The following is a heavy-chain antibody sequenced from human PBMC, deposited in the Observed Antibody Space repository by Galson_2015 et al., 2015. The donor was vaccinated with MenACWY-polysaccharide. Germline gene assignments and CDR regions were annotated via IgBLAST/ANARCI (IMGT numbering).Heavy chain of an antibody. Sequence: SLRLSCAASGSTFSNLWMTRVRQAPGKGLEWVGRIKSKIHGETRDYAVPVIGRFSISRDDSENTVYLQMNSLRTEDTAVYYCTTDRPLTGGGVVAYWGQGTLVTVSS. D-gene: IGHD3-16*01. CDR1: GSTFSNLW. J-gene: IGHJ4*02. CDR2: IKSKIHGETR. V-gene: IGHV3-15*01. CDR3: TTDRPLTGGGVVAY.